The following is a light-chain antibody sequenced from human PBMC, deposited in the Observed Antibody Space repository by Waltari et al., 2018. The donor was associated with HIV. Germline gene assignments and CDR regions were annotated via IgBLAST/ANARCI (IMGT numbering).Light chain of an antibody. V-gene: IGLV2-14*03. CDR2: DVS. J-gene: IGLJ1*01. Sequence: QSALTQPASVSGSPGHSITIPCTRTSTDVGAYNYLYWYQQHPCKAPKLMIYDVSNRPSGVSNRFSGSKSGNTASLTISGLQAEDEADYYCSSYTSSSRDFGTGTKVTVL. CDR3: SSYTSSSRD. CDR1: STDVGAYNY.